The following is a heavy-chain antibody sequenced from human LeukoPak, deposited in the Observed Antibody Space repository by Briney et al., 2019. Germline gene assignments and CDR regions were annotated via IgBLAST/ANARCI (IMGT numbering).Heavy chain of an antibody. V-gene: IGHV4-34*01. D-gene: IGHD6-19*01. CDR2: VNYSGST. CDR1: GGSFTGYY. Sequence: SETLSLTCAVYGGSFTGYYWSWIRQPPGKGLDWIGEVNYSGSTNYNASLKSRVTISVDTSKNQFFLKLNSVTAADTAVYYCARGLEEWLERGYFQYWGQGTLVTVSS. CDR3: ARGLEEWLERGYFQY. J-gene: IGHJ1*01.